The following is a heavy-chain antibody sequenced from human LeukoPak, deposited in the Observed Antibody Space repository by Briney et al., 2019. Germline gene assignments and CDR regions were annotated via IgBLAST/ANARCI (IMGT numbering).Heavy chain of an antibody. Sequence: SETLSLTCTVSGGSIRSSSYYWGWIRQPPGKGLEWIGYIYHRGSTYYNPSLKSRVTISVDRSKNQFSLKLSSVTAADTAVYYCARDGLRTNYGGNSLGYYYMDVWGKGTTVTVSS. J-gene: IGHJ6*03. CDR1: GGSIRSSSYY. V-gene: IGHV4-39*07. CDR2: IYHRGST. CDR3: ARDGLRTNYGGNSLGYYYMDV. D-gene: IGHD4-23*01.